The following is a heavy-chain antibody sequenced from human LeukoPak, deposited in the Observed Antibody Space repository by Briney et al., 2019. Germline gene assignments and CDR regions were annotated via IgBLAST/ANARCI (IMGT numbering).Heavy chain of an antibody. CDR2: IYYSGST. D-gene: IGHD2-21*02. Sequence: SETLSLTCTVSGGSISSSSYYWGWIRQPPGKGLEWIGSIYYSGSTYYNPSLKSRVTISVDTSKNQFSLKLSSVTAADTAVYYCAREVGYCGGDCYPSPYWYFDLWGRGTLVTVSS. CDR3: AREVGYCGGDCYPSPYWYFDL. V-gene: IGHV4-39*07. J-gene: IGHJ2*01. CDR1: GGSISSSSYY.